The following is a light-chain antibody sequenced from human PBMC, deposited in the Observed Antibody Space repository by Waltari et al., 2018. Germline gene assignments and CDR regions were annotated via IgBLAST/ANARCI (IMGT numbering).Light chain of an antibody. V-gene: IGLV1-47*01. Sequence: QSVLTQPPSASGTPGQRVTISCSGSRSNIGSNYIFWYQQLPGTAPKLLIYRSDPRPSGVPDRFSGSKSGTSASLAISGLRSEDEADYYCAAWDDRLRGRVFGGGTKLTVL. CDR2: RSD. CDR3: AAWDDRLRGRV. CDR1: RSNIGSNY. J-gene: IGLJ3*02.